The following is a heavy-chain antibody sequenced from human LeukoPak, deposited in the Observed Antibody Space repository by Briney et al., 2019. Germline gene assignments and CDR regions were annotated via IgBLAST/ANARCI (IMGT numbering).Heavy chain of an antibody. CDR3: ASGYGDYSLWRFDY. V-gene: IGHV3-23*01. CDR1: GFTFSSYA. CDR2: ISGSGDTT. Sequence: GGSLRLSCAASGFTFSSYAMSWVRQAPGKGLEWVSVISGSGDTTNYADSVKGRFTISRDNSKNTLYLQMNSLRAEDTAVYYCASGYGDYSLWRFDYWGQGTLVTVSS. J-gene: IGHJ4*02. D-gene: IGHD4-17*01.